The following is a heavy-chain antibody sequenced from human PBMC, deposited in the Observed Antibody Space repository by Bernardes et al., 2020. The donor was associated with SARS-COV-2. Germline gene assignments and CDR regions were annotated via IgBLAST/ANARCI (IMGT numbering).Heavy chain of an antibody. D-gene: IGHD6-19*01. Sequence: GGSLTLSCAASGFTFSSCAMNWVRQAPGKGLEWVSGIRGSGGNTYYADPVKGRFTISRDNTKNTLFLQMASLRGEDTAVYYCAKALAAKQWLPPGKQWLAPDDFWGQGALVTVSS. J-gene: IGHJ4*02. CDR2: IRGSGGNT. V-gene: IGHV3-23*01. CDR1: GFTFSSCA. CDR3: AKALAAKQWLPPGKQWLAPDDF.